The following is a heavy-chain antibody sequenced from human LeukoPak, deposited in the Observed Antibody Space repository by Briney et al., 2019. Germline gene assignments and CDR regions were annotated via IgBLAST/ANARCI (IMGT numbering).Heavy chain of an antibody. V-gene: IGHV3-48*04. CDR1: GFTFSTYD. J-gene: IGHJ3*02. CDR2: ISRSSGTI. D-gene: IGHD1-1*01. CDR3: ATIDWNDVGAFDI. Sequence: PGGSLRLSCAASGFTFSTYDMNWVRQAPGKGLQWVSYISRSSGTIYYADSVKGRFTISRDNAKNSLYLQMNSLRADDTAVYFCATIDWNDVGAFDIWGQGTMVSVFS.